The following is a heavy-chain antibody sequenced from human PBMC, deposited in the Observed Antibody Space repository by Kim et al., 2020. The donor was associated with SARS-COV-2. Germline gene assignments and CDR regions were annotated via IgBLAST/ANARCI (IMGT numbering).Heavy chain of an antibody. CDR1: GFTFGNYW. V-gene: IGHV3-74*01. CDR3: VRGSVYGSGDF. CDR2: IKGNGDT. Sequence: GGSLRLSCVASGFTFGNYWMHWVRQDPGKGLVWVSRIKGNGDTTYSDSVKGRFTTSRDNVKNTVYLQMNSLRVEDTTVYDCVRGSVYGSGDFWGQGILVTVSS. J-gene: IGHJ4*02. D-gene: IGHD3-10*01.